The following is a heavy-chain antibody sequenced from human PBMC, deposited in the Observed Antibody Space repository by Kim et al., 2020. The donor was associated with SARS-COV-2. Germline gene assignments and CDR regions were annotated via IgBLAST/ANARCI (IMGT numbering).Heavy chain of an antibody. CDR3: ARSWFGELLRIGMDV. CDR1: GYTFTSYG. V-gene: IGHV1-18*01. CDR2: ISAYNGNT. Sequence: ASVKVSCKASGYTFTSYGISWVLQAPGQGLEWMGWISAYNGNTNYAQKLQGRVTMTTDTSTSTAYMELRSLRSDDTAVYYCARSWFGELLRIGMDVWGQGTTVTVSS. J-gene: IGHJ6*02. D-gene: IGHD3-10*01.